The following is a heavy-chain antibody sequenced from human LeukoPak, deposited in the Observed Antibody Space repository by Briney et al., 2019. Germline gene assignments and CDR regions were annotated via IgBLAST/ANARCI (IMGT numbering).Heavy chain of an antibody. J-gene: IGHJ6*02. V-gene: IGHV3-30-3*01. Sequence: GGSLRLSCAASGFTFNTYDMHWVRQAPGKGLEWVAVTSVDGGIKLYADSVKGRLTISRDNSKNTSYLQMNSLRTDDTAVYYCARSFGTGPPPHYYYYYGMDVWGQGTTVTVSS. CDR1: GFTFNTYD. CDR2: TSVDGGIK. D-gene: IGHD3/OR15-3a*01. CDR3: ARSFGTGPPPHYYYYYGMDV.